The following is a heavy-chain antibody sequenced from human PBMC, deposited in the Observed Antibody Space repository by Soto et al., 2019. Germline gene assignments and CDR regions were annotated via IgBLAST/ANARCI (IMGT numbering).Heavy chain of an antibody. J-gene: IGHJ6*02. CDR2: INPSGGST. CDR3: ARDRITIFGVVISRPYGMDV. CDR1: GYTFTSYY. V-gene: IGHV1-46*01. Sequence: ASVKVSCKASGYTFTSYYMHWVRQAPGQGLEWMGIINPSGGSTSYAQKFQGRVTMTRDTSTSTVYMELSSLRSEDTAVYYCARDRITIFGVVISRPYGMDVWGQGTT. D-gene: IGHD3-3*01.